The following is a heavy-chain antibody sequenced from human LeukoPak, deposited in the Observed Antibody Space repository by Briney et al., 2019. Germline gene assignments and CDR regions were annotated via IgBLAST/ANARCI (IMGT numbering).Heavy chain of an antibody. D-gene: IGHD3-10*01. Sequence: SETLSLTCTVSGGSISSYYWSWIRQPAGKGLEWIGYIYYSGSTNYNPSLKSRVTISVDTSKNQFSLKLSSVTAADTAVYYCARGVRWFGELSDWFDPWGQGTLVTVSS. J-gene: IGHJ5*02. V-gene: IGHV4-59*01. CDR2: IYYSGST. CDR1: GGSISSYY. CDR3: ARGVRWFGELSDWFDP.